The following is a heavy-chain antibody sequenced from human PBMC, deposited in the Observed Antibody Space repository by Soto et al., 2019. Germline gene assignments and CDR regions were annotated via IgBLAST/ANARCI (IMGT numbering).Heavy chain of an antibody. V-gene: IGHV1-8*01. CDR2: MNPNSGNT. Sequence: QVQLVQSGAEVKKPGASVKVSCKASGYTFTSYDINWVRQATGQGLEWMGWMNPNSGNTGYAQKCQGRVTMTRNTYISTAYRELSSLRSEDTAVYYCESTGDYSSYDYYMDVGGKGTKVTVSS. CDR1: GYTFTSYD. D-gene: IGHD4-17*01. J-gene: IGHJ6*03. CDR3: ESTGDYSSYDYYMDV.